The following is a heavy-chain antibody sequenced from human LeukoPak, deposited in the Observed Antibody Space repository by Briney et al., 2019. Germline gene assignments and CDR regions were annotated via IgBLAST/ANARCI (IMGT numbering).Heavy chain of an antibody. CDR3: ARVGRGGYSYGDYFDY. D-gene: IGHD5-18*01. CDR2: IYHSGSI. Sequence: SETLSLTCTISGGSIRSSYYYWGWIRQPPGKGLEWIGYIYHSGSIYYNPSLKSRVTISVDRSKNQFSLKLSSVTAADTAVYYCARVGRGGYSYGDYFDYWGQGTLVTVSS. J-gene: IGHJ4*02. CDR1: GGSIRSSYYY. V-gene: IGHV4-30-4*08.